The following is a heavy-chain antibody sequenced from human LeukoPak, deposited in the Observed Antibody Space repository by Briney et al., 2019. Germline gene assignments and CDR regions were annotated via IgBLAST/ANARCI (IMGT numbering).Heavy chain of an antibody. J-gene: IGHJ3*02. CDR2: IKQDGSEK. Sequence: PGGSLRLSCAASGFTFSSYWMSWVRQAPGKGLEWVVNIKQDGSEKYYVDSLKGRFTISRDNAKNSLYLQMNSLRDEDTALYYCARDPSAFDIWGQGTMVTVSS. V-gene: IGHV3-7*01. CDR1: GFTFSSYW. CDR3: ARDPSAFDI.